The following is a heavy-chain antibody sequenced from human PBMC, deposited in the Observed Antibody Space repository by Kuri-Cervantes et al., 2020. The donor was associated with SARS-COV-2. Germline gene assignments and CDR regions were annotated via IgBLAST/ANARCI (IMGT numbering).Heavy chain of an antibody. Sequence: ESLKISCAVSGGSFSGYYWNWIRQPPGKGLEWIGEINHSGSTNYNPSLKSRVTVSVDTSKNQFSLKLSSVTAADTAVYYCARLPFYYYGSGSYYKGQLYYGMDVWGQGTTVTVSS. D-gene: IGHD3-10*01. V-gene: IGHV4-34*01. CDR3: ARLPFYYYGSGSYYKGQLYYGMDV. CDR1: GGSFSGYY. CDR2: INHSGST. J-gene: IGHJ6*02.